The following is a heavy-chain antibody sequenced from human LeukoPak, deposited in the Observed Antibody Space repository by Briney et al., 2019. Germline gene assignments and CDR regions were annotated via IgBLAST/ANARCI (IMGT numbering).Heavy chain of an antibody. V-gene: IGHV4-61*02. CDR2: IYTSGST. CDR3: TREGSLGS. Sequence: SEILSLTCTVSGGSISSGSYYWSWIRQPAGKGLEWIGRIYTSGSTNYNPSLKSRVTISADTSKNQFSLKLSSVTAADTAVYYCTREGSLGSWGQGTLVTVPS. CDR1: GGSISSGSYY. D-gene: IGHD2-15*01. J-gene: IGHJ4*02.